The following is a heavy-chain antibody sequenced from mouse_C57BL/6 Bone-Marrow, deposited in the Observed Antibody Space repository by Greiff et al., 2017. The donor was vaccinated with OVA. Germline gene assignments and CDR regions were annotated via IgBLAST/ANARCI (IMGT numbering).Heavy chain of an antibody. CDR1: GYTFTSYW. Sequence: QVQLQQPGAELVKPGASVKLSCKASGYTFTSYWMHWVKQRPGQGLEWIGMIHPNSGSTNYNEKFKSKATLTVDKSSSTAYMQLSSLTSEDSAVYDGARGGIYYGNYVGYWGQGTTLTVSS. V-gene: IGHV1-64*01. CDR2: IHPNSGST. CDR3: ARGGIYYGNYVGY. D-gene: IGHD2-1*01. J-gene: IGHJ2*01.